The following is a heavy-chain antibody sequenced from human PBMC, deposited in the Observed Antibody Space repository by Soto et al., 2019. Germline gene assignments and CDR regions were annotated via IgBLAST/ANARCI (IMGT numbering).Heavy chain of an antibody. CDR1: GYTLTELS. Sequence: GASVKVSCKVSGYTLTELSMHWVRQAPGKGLEWMGGFDPEDGETIYAQKFQGRVTMTEDTSTDTAYMELSSLRSEDTAVYYCATRSSASTTVAGTDYYGMDVWGQGTTVTVS. CDR2: FDPEDGET. V-gene: IGHV1-24*01. CDR3: ATRSSASTTVAGTDYYGMDV. D-gene: IGHD6-13*01. J-gene: IGHJ6*02.